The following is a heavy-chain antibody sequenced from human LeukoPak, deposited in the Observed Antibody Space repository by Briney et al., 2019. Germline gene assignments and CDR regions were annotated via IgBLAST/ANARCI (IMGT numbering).Heavy chain of an antibody. CDR1: GGSISSYY. Sequence: PSETLSLTCTVSGGSISSYYWSWIRQPPGKGLEWIGYIYYSGSTNYNPSLKRRVTISVDTSKNQFSLKLSSVTAADTAVYYCARGLQWLVEGWFDPWGQGTLVTVSS. CDR3: ARGLQWLVEGWFDP. CDR2: IYYSGST. D-gene: IGHD6-19*01. V-gene: IGHV4-59*01. J-gene: IGHJ5*02.